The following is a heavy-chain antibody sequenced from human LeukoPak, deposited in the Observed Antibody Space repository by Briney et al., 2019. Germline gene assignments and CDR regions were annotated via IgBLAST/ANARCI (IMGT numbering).Heavy chain of an antibody. Sequence: SVKVSCKASGGTFSSYAISWVRQAPGQGLEWMGGIIPIFGTANYAQKFQGRVTITAVESTSTAYMEVSSLRSEDTAVYYCARGWLAETMVVTPYNYWGQGTLVTVSS. J-gene: IGHJ4*02. CDR2: IIPIFGTA. V-gene: IGHV1-69*13. CDR3: ARGWLAETMVVTPYNY. CDR1: GGTFSSYA. D-gene: IGHD4-23*01.